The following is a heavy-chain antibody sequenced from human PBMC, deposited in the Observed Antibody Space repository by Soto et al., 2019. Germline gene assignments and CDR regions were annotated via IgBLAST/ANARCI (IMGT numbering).Heavy chain of an antibody. J-gene: IGHJ5*02. D-gene: IGHD1-26*01. CDR3: ARGQGGSYYQGWFDP. CDR1: GYTFTGYY. Sequence: QVQLVQSGAEVKKPGASVKVSCKASGYTFTGYYMHWVRQAPGQGLEWMGWINPNSGGTNYAQKFQGWVTMTRDTSISTAYMELSRMRSDDTAVYYCARGQGGSYYQGWFDPWGQGTLVTVSS. V-gene: IGHV1-2*04. CDR2: INPNSGGT.